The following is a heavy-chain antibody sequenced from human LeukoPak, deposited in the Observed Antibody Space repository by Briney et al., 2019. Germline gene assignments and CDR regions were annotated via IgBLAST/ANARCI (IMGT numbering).Heavy chain of an antibody. V-gene: IGHV3-66*01. CDR3: ARVSRMVGTTTLDN. J-gene: IGHJ4*02. Sequence: GVPVTLPCAASIFTDRINYMICVRGAPGKALDWVSVIYTGGETYYADSVKGRFTISRDNSKNTLYLQMNSLRAEDTAVYYCARVSRMVGTTTLDNWGQGTLVTVSS. CDR1: IFTDRINY. CDR2: IYTGGET. D-gene: IGHD1-26*01.